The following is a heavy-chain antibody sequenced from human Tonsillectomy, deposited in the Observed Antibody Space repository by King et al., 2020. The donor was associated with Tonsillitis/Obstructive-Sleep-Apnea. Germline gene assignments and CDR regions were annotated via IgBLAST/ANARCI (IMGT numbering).Heavy chain of an antibody. Sequence: VQLQESGPGLVKPSETLSLTCTVSGGSISSYYWSWIRQPHGKGLEWIGYIYYSGSTNYNPSLKSRVTISVDTSKNQFSLKLRSVTAADTAVYYCARSTWVYSSSGRSSYFDYWGQGTLVTVSS. CDR3: ARSTWVYSSSGRSSYFDY. CDR2: IYYSGST. V-gene: IGHV4-59*01. CDR1: GGSISSYY. J-gene: IGHJ4*02. D-gene: IGHD6-6*01.